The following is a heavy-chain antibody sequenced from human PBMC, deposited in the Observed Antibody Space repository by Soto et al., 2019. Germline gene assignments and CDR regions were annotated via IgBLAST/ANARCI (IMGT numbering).Heavy chain of an antibody. V-gene: IGHV3-23*01. CDR2: ISGSGGST. J-gene: IGHJ4*02. CDR3: AKDATTVRPTLQYFDY. CDR1: GFTFSSYA. D-gene: IGHD4-17*01. Sequence: EVQLLESGGGLVQPGGSLRLSCAASGFTFSSYAMSWVRQAPGKGLEWVSAISGSGGSTYYADSVKGRFTISRDNSKNPLYLQMNSLRAEDTAVYYCAKDATTVRPTLQYFDYWGQGTLVTVSS.